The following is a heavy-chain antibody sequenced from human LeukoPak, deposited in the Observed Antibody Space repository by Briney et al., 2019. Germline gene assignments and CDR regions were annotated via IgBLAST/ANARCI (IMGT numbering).Heavy chain of an antibody. CDR1: GFTFSSDW. J-gene: IGHJ4*02. CDR3: ARDLVTN. V-gene: IGHV3-74*01. Sequence: GGSLRLSCAASGFTFSSDWMHWVRQAPHPGKGLVWVSRINGDGSSTSHADSVKGRFSTSRDNAKNTLYLQMNNLRVEDTGVYYCARDLVTNWGQGTLVTVSS. D-gene: IGHD1-26*01. CDR2: INGDGSST.